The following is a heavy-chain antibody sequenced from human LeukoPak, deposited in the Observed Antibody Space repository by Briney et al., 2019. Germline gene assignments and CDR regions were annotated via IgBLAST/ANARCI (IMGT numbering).Heavy chain of an antibody. CDR3: AKVKGYSSGWSFSLDYFDY. V-gene: IGHV3-23*01. Sequence: GGSLILSCAASGFTFSSYAMSWVRQAPGKGLEWVSAISGSGGSTYYADSVKGRFTISRDNSKNTLYLQMNSLRAEDTAVYYCAKVKGYSSGWSFSLDYFDYWGQGTLVTVSS. CDR1: GFTFSSYA. CDR2: ISGSGGST. D-gene: IGHD6-19*01. J-gene: IGHJ4*02.